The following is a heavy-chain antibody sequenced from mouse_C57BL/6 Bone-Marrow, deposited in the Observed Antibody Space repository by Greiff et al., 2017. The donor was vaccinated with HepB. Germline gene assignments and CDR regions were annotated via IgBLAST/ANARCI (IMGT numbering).Heavy chain of an antibody. Sequence: QVQLQQSGAELARPGASVKLSCKASGYTFTSYGISWVKQRTGQGLEWIGEIYPRSGNTYYNEKFKGKATLTADKSSSTAYMELRSLTSEDSAVYFCARRSLALTTVVATPYWGQGTLVTVSA. J-gene: IGHJ3*01. CDR1: GYTFTSYG. V-gene: IGHV1-81*01. CDR3: ARRSLALTTVVATPY. CDR2: IYPRSGNT. D-gene: IGHD1-1*01.